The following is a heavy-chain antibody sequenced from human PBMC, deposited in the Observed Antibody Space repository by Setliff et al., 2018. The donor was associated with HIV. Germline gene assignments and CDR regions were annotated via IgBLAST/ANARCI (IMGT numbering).Heavy chain of an antibody. J-gene: IGHJ4*02. CDR1: GGSISSYY. Sequence: PSETLSLTCTVSGGSISSYYWSWIRQPPGKGLEWIGYVYDSGSTNYNPSLRTRVTISVDTSKNQFPLKLSSVTAADTAVYYCARGKIYGDYDLNWGQGTLVTVSS. CDR3: ARGKIYGDYDLN. V-gene: IGHV4-4*09. CDR2: VYDSGST. D-gene: IGHD4-17*01.